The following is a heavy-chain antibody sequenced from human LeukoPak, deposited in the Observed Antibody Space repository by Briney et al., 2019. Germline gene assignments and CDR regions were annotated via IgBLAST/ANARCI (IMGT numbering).Heavy chain of an antibody. J-gene: IGHJ1*01. Sequence: ASVKVSCKASGYTFTSYYMHWVRQAPGQGLEWMGIINPSGGSTSYAQKFQGRVTMTRDTSTSTVYMELSSLRSEDTAVYYCARVGFYGVVTATMSVDDDEYFQHWGQGTLVTVSS. V-gene: IGHV1-46*01. D-gene: IGHD2-21*02. CDR2: INPSGGST. CDR1: GYTFTSYY. CDR3: ARVGFYGVVTATMSVDDDEYFQH.